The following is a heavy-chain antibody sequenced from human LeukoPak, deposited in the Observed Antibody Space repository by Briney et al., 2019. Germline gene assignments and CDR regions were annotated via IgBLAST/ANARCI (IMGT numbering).Heavy chain of an antibody. CDR1: GFTFSSYS. CDR3: AKNPHFGVVTDFDH. D-gene: IGHD3-3*01. Sequence: PGGSLRLSCAASGFTFSSYSMNWVRQAPGKGLEWVSSISSSSSYIYYADSVKGRFTISRDNSKNTLYLQMNSLRAEDTAVYYCAKNPHFGVVTDFDHWGQGTLVTVSS. V-gene: IGHV3-21*04. J-gene: IGHJ4*02. CDR2: ISSSSSYI.